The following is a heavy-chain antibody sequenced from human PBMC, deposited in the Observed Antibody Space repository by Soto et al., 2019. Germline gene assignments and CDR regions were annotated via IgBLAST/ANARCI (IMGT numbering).Heavy chain of an antibody. V-gene: IGHV1-2*02. CDR2: INPNSGGT. CDR1: GYTFTGYY. J-gene: IGHJ4*02. D-gene: IGHD6-13*01. CDR3: ARGDTPSSSWYSY. Sequence: ASVKVSCKASGYTFTGYYMHWVRQAPGQGLEWMGWINPNSGGTNYAQKFQGRVTMTRDTSISTAYMELSRLRSDDTAVYYCARGDTPSSSWYSYWGQGTLVTVSS.